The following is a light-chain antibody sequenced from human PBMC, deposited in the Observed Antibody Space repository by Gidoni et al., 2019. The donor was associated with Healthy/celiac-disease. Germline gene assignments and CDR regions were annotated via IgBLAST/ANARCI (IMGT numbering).Light chain of an antibody. CDR2: RNN. CDR1: SSNIGSNY. Sequence: HPHSSSGNPGPSVTIPCSGSSSNIGSNYVYWYQQLPATAPKLLIYRNNQRPSGVPDRFSGSKSGTSASLAISGLRSEDEADYYGAAWDDSLSGWVFGGGTKLTVL. V-gene: IGLV1-47*01. CDR3: AAWDDSLSGWV. J-gene: IGLJ3*02.